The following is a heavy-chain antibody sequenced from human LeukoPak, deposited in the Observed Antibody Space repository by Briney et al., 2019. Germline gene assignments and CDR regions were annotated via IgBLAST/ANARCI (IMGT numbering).Heavy chain of an antibody. CDR1: GNYW. V-gene: IGHV3-74*01. CDR3: VSFYETY. CDR2: INSDGSWT. Sequence: GGSLRLSCAASGNYWMHWVRQAQGKGLVWVSHINSDGSWTSYADSVKGRFTISKDNAKNTVYLQMNNLRAEDTAVYYCVSFYETYWGRGTLVTVSS. J-gene: IGHJ4*02. D-gene: IGHD2-2*01.